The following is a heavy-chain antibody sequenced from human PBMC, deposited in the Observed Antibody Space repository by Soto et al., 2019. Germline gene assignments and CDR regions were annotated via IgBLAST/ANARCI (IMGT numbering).Heavy chain of an antibody. CDR1: GGPISSSSYY. V-gene: IGHV4-39*01. D-gene: IGHD6-19*01. Sequence: QLQLQESGPGLVKPSETLSLTCTVSGGPISSSSYYWGWIRQPPGKGLEWIGSIYYSGSTYYNPSLKSRVTISVDTSKNQFSLKLSSVTAADTAVYYCATQYSSGWFVGWFDPWGQGTLVTVSS. CDR3: ATQYSSGWFVGWFDP. CDR2: IYYSGST. J-gene: IGHJ5*02.